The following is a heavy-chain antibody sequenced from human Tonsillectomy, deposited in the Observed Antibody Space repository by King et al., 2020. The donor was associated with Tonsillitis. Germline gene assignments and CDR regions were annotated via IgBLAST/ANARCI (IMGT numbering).Heavy chain of an antibody. CDR3: AKEGGDWDTYYYYYYMDV. Sequence: VQLVESGGGLVQPGGSLRLSCAASGFTFSNYAMNWVRQAPGKGLGWVSGISVSGRNTYYAHSVKGRFTVSRDRSTNTLYLQMNSRRAEDTALYYCAKEGGDWDTYYYYYYMDVWGKGTTVTVSS. D-gene: IGHD1/OR15-1a*01. V-gene: IGHV3-23*04. CDR2: ISVSGRNT. J-gene: IGHJ6*03. CDR1: GFTFSNYA.